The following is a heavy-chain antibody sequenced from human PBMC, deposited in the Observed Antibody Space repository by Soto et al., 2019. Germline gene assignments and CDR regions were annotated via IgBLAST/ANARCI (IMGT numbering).Heavy chain of an antibody. D-gene: IGHD3-9*01. Sequence: SETLSLTCAVSGGSISSGGYSWSWIRQPPGKGLKWIGYIYHSGSTYYNPSLKSRVTISVDRSKNQFSLKLSSVTAADTAVYYCARNSVGRYFDWSYTSFDYWGQGTLVTVSS. CDR3: ARNSVGRYFDWSYTSFDY. J-gene: IGHJ4*02. CDR2: IYHSGST. CDR1: GGSISSGGYS. V-gene: IGHV4-30-2*01.